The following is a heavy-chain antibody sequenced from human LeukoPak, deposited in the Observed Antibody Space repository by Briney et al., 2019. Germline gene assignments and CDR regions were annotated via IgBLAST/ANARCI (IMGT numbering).Heavy chain of an antibody. CDR3: ARVQRHFDWSPFDY. CDR1: GFTFDDYA. Sequence: PGGSLRLSCAASGFTFDDYAMSWVRQGPGKGLEWVSGISWIGSSTGHADSVKGRFTISRDNARNSLYLQMNSLRAEDTAFYYCARVQRHFDWSPFDYWGQGILVTVSS. J-gene: IGHJ4*02. CDR2: ISWIGSST. D-gene: IGHD3-9*01. V-gene: IGHV3-20*04.